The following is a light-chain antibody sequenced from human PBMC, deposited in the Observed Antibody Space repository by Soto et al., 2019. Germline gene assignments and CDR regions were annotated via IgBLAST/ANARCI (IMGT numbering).Light chain of an antibody. V-gene: IGKV1-39*01. CDR1: QSIAIY. Sequence: DIQMTQSPSSLSASVGDRVTITCRASQSIAIYLNWYQHKPGKAPKLLIYAASSLQSGVPSRFSGSGSGTDFPLTISSLQPEDFATYYCQQSSSTPRTFGQGTKVEIK. CDR3: QQSSSTPRT. J-gene: IGKJ1*01. CDR2: AAS.